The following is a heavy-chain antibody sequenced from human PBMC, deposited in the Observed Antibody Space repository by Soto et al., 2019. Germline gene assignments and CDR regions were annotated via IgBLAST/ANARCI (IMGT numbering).Heavy chain of an antibody. CDR2: ISAYNGNI. CDR1: AYTFTNYG. Sequence: GASVKVSCKASAYTFTNYGISWVRQAPGQGLEWMGWISAYNGNINYAQKFRGRVTMTTDTSTSSAYLEVRSLRSDDTAVYYCARALDDFNFRPGYYMGGYYGMDVWGQGSTVTVSS. CDR3: ARALDDFNFRPGYYMGGYYGMDV. D-gene: IGHD3-3*01. V-gene: IGHV1-18*01. J-gene: IGHJ6*02.